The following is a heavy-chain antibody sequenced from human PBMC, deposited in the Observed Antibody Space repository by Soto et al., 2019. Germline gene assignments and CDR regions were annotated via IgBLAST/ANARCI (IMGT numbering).Heavy chain of an antibody. CDR3: ARGGRGLGELSCDY. Sequence: QVQLVESGGGVVQPGRSLRLSCAASGFTFSSYAMHWVRQAPGKGLEWVAVISYDGSNKYYADSVKSRFTISRDNSKNTLYLQMNSLRAEDTAVYYCARGGRGLGELSCDYWGQGTLVTVSS. V-gene: IGHV3-30-3*01. J-gene: IGHJ4*02. CDR2: ISYDGSNK. CDR1: GFTFSSYA. D-gene: IGHD3-16*02.